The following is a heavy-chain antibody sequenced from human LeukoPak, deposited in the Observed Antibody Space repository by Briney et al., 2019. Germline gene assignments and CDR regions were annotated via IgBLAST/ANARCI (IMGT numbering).Heavy chain of an antibody. V-gene: IGHV1-69*13. CDR3: ARTIVGATPVQRKDYYYYYMDV. Sequence: SVKVSCKASGGTFSSYAISWVRQAPGQGLEWMGGIIPIFGTANYAQKFQGRVTITADESTSTAYMELSSLRSEDTAVYYCARTIVGATPVQRKDYYYYYMDVWGKGTTVTISS. J-gene: IGHJ6*03. D-gene: IGHD1-26*01. CDR1: GGTFSSYA. CDR2: IIPIFGTA.